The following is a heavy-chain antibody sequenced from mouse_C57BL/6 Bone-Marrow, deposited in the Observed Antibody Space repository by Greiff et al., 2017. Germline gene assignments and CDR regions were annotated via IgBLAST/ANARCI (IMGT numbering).Heavy chain of an antibody. CDR1: GYTFTSYW. J-gene: IGHJ4*01. D-gene: IGHD2-14*01. Sequence: QVQLQQPGAELVKPGASVKLSCKASGYTFTSYWMQWVKQRPGQGLEWIGEIDPSDSYTNYNQKFKGKATLTVDTSSSTAYMQLSSLTAENSAVYCCARVRRYAMDYWGQGTSVTVSS. CDR2: IDPSDSYT. V-gene: IGHV1-50*01. CDR3: ARVRRYAMDY.